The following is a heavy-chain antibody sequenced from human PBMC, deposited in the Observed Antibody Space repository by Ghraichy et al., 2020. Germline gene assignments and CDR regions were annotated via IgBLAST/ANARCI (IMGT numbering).Heavy chain of an antibody. V-gene: IGHV3-30*02. Sequence: GESLNISCAASGFTFSTYGMHWVRQAPGKGLEWVTFIRYDGSNKYYADSVKGRFTISRDNSKNTLYLQMNSLRAEDTAVYYCARDFSNSWLYYFDSWGQGTLVTVSS. D-gene: IGHD6-13*01. J-gene: IGHJ4*02. CDR3: ARDFSNSWLYYFDS. CDR2: IRYDGSNK. CDR1: GFTFSTYG.